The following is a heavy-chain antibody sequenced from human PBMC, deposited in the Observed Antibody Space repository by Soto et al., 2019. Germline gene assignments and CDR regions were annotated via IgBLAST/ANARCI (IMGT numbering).Heavy chain of an antibody. CDR2: ISGTSSYT. J-gene: IGHJ4*02. CDR1: GFTFSDYY. Sequence: GGSLRLSCAASGFTFSDYYMSWIRQAPGKGLEWVSYISGTSSYTNYADSVKGRFTISRDNAKKSLYLDMSSLRAEDTAVYYCARDRAFCGGDCYPGYFDYWGQGILVTVPS. CDR3: ARDRAFCGGDCYPGYFDY. V-gene: IGHV3-11*06. D-gene: IGHD2-21*02.